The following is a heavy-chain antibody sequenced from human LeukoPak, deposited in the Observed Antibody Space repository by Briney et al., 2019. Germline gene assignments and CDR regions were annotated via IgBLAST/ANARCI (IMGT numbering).Heavy chain of an antibody. J-gene: IGHJ4*02. CDR1: GFSISSTRYY. CDR3: ARCLYRFGSYYFDS. V-gene: IGHV4-39*01. CDR2: IADNGRT. Sequence: SETLSLTCSVSGFSISSTRYYWGWIRQSPGRGLEWIGNIADNGRTNYNPSLESRFTIFVDTSRNQFSLQLTSVTAADTSLYYCARCLYRFGSYYFDSWGQGILVTVSS. D-gene: IGHD1-26*01.